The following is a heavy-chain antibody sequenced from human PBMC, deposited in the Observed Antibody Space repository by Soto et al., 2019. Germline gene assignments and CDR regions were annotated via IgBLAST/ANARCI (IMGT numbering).Heavy chain of an antibody. CDR2: IYYSGST. D-gene: IGHD3-10*01. V-gene: IGHV4-30-4*01. CDR1: GGSISSGDYY. Sequence: SETLSLTCTVSGGSISSGDYYWSWIRQPPGKGPEWIGYIYYSGSTHYNPSLKSRVTISVDTSKNQFSLKLSSVTAADTAVYYCARGTVRTPTHNWFDPWGQGTLVTVSS. J-gene: IGHJ5*02. CDR3: ARGTVRTPTHNWFDP.